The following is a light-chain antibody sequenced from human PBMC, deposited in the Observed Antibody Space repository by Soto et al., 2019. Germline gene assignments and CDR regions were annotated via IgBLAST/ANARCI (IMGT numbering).Light chain of an antibody. J-gene: IGKJ2*01. CDR3: QQYYNWPPYT. CDR2: GAS. Sequence: IVMTQSPATLSVSPGERVTLSCRASETVRTNLAWFQQKPGQTPRLLIFGASTRATGIPPRFTGSGSETDFTLTIGSLQSEDLAVYYCQQYYNWPPYTFGQGTKLEIK. V-gene: IGKV3-15*01. CDR1: ETVRTN.